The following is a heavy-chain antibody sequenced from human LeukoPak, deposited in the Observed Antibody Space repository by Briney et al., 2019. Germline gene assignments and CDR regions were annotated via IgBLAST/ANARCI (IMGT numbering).Heavy chain of an antibody. V-gene: IGHV4-4*07. J-gene: IGHJ4*02. CDR2: IYPSGIT. CDR3: ARETSLAGFASGLGFNY. D-gene: IGHD6-19*01. Sequence: SETLSLTCTVSGGSISSYYWNWIRQPAGKGLEWIGRIYPSGITSYNPSLKSRVTLSVDTSKNQFSLRLTSVTAADTATYYCARETSLAGFASGLGFNYWGQGILVTVSS. CDR1: GGSISSYY.